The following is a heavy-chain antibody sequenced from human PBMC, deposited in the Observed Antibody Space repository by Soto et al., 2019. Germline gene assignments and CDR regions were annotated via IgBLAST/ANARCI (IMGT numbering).Heavy chain of an antibody. D-gene: IGHD5-18*01. V-gene: IGHV3-30*03. CDR2: ISYDGSNK. CDR3: ARPAMVFYYYGMDV. Sequence: GGSLRLSCAASGFTFSSYGMHWVRQAPGKGLEWVAVISYDGSNKYYADSVNGRFTISRDNSKNTLYLQMNSLRAEDTAVYYCARPAMVFYYYGMDVWGQGTTVTVS. J-gene: IGHJ6*02. CDR1: GFTFSSYG.